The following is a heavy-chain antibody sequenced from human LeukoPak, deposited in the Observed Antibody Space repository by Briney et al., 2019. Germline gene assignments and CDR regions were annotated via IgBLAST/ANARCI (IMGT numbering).Heavy chain of an antibody. Sequence: SETLSLTCTVSGGSISSGTYYWSWIRQPAGKGLEWIGRMYTNGSTNYNPSLKSRVTISVDTTKNQFSLKLSSATAADTAVYYCARVRKLYYYSSGSPPSAGDYMDVWGKGTTVTISS. CDR2: MYTNGST. D-gene: IGHD3-10*01. CDR1: GGSISSGTYY. CDR3: ARVRKLYYYSSGSPPSAGDYMDV. V-gene: IGHV4-61*02. J-gene: IGHJ6*03.